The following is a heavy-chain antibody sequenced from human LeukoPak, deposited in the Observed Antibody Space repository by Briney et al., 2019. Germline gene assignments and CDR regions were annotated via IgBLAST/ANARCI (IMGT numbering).Heavy chain of an antibody. CDR2: ISGDGGST. D-gene: IGHD2-15*01. J-gene: IGHJ4*02. CDR1: GFTFDDYA. CDR3: AKDMTYCSGGSCYEDFDY. V-gene: IGHV3-43*02. Sequence: PGGPLRLSCAASGFTFDDYAMHWVRQAPGKGLEWVSLISGDGGSTYYADSVKGRFTISRDNSKNSLYLQMNSLRTEDTALYYCAKDMTYCSGGSCYEDFDYWGQGTLVTVSS.